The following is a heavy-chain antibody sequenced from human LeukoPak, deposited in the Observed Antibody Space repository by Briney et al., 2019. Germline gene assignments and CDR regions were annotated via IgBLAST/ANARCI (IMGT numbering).Heavy chain of an antibody. CDR2: ISYDGSNK. CDR3: AKEYPSSSWYGDYFDY. Sequence: GGSLRLSCAASGLTFISYGMHWVRQAPGKGLEWVAVISYDGSNKYYADSVKGRFTISRDNSKNTLYLQMNSLRAEDTAVYYCAKEYPSSSWYGDYFDYWGQGPLVTVSS. D-gene: IGHD6-13*01. V-gene: IGHV3-30*18. CDR1: GLTFISYG. J-gene: IGHJ4*02.